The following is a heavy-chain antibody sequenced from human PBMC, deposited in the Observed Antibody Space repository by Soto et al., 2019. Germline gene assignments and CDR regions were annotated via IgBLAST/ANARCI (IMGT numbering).Heavy chain of an antibody. CDR2: ISDTGAST. CDR1: GFTFKESA. CDR3: AKGRGSGWAWYFDN. J-gene: IGHJ4*02. Sequence: GGSMSLSCAASGFTFKESAMNWVRQAPGKGLEWVASISDTGASTWYAESVRGRLSISRDNPKNTLYLQMNSLRGEDTAVYYCAKGRGSGWAWYFDNWGQGTLVTVSS. V-gene: IGHV3-23*01. D-gene: IGHD6-19*01.